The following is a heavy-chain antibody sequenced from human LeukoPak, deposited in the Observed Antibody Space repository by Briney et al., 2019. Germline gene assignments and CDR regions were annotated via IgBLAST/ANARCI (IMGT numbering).Heavy chain of an antibody. J-gene: IGHJ4*02. V-gene: IGHV3-30*02. Sequence: GGSLRLSCAASGFTFSKYGIHWVRQAPGKGLEWVALIQYDGSRKSYADSVKGRFTISRDNSDNTLFLQMDRLGVADTATYFCVKGVIAKSESDLHIFDYWGQRALVTVTS. CDR3: VKGVIAKSESDLHIFDY. CDR1: GFTFSKYG. CDR2: IQYDGSRK. D-gene: IGHD3-16*02.